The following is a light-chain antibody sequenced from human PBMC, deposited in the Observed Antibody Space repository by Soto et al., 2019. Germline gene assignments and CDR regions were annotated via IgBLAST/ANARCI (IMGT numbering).Light chain of an antibody. CDR3: QQYSSLWT. Sequence: EIVLTQSPGTLSLSPGERATLSCRASQSVSTTNFAWYQQRVGQAPRLLIYAASSRATGIPDRFSGSGSGTDFTLTISRLEPEDFAVYYCQQYSSLWTFGQGTKVDIK. J-gene: IGKJ1*01. CDR1: QSVSTTN. V-gene: IGKV3-20*01. CDR2: AAS.